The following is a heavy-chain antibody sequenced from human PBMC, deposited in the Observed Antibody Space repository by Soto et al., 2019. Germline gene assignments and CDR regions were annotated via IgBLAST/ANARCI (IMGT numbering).Heavy chain of an antibody. Sequence: GESLKISCQGSGYNVAIYWITWVRQMPGKGLEWMGRIDPSDSYTNYSPSFQGHVTISVDKSIDTAYLQWNSLKASDTAIYYCARQDAYASGGAMDVWGQGTSVTVSS. CDR2: IDPSDSYT. CDR3: ARQDAYASGGAMDV. V-gene: IGHV5-10-1*01. CDR1: GYNVAIYW. J-gene: IGHJ6*02. D-gene: IGHD3-10*01.